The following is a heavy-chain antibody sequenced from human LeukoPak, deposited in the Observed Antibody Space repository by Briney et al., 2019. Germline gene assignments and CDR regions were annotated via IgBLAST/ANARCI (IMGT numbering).Heavy chain of an antibody. J-gene: IGHJ4*02. V-gene: IGHV1-3*03. Sequence: ASVKVSCKASGYTFTSYAMHWVRQAPGQRLEWMGWINAGNGNTKYSQEFQGRVTITRDTSASTAYMELSSLRSEDMAVYYCASSSIDYDDKYYFDYWGQGTLVTVSS. CDR2: INAGNGNT. CDR1: GYTFTSYA. D-gene: IGHD4-17*01. CDR3: ASSSIDYDDKYYFDY.